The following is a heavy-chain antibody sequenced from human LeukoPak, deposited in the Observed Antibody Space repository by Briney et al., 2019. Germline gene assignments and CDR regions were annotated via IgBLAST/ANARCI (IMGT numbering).Heavy chain of an antibody. J-gene: IGHJ1*01. CDR1: GFIFDDYT. CDR3: AKDATYYYGDTGYFSSYFQH. Sequence: GGFLRLSCAASGFIFDDYTMHWVRHVPGKGLEWVSLISWDGDSTYYADSVKGRFTISRDNSRNSLYLQMNSLRTEDAALYYCAKDATYYYGDTGYFSSYFQHWGQGTLVTVSS. V-gene: IGHV3-43*01. D-gene: IGHD3-22*01. CDR2: ISWDGDST.